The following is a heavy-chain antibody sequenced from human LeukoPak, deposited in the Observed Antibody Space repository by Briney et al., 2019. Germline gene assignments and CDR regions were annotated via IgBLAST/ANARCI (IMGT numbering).Heavy chain of an antibody. CDR3: PRESHNYDILTGNYRVYYYYMEV. V-gene: IGHV3-21*01. D-gene: IGHD3-9*01. CDR1: GFTFSSYS. Sequence: GGSLRLSCAASGFTFSSYSMNCVRQAPGKGLEWVSSISSSSSYIYFADSVKGRFTISRDNAKNSLYLQMNSLRAEDTAVYYCPRESHNYDILTGNYRVYYYYMEVWGKGTTVAVSS. J-gene: IGHJ6*03. CDR2: ISSSSSYI.